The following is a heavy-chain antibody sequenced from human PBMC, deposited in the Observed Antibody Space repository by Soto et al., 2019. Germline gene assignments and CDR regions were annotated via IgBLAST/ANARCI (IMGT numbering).Heavy chain of an antibody. CDR2: IYTSGST. V-gene: IGHV4-4*07. Sequence: SETLSLTCTVSGGSISSYYWSWIRQPAGKGLEWIGRIYTSGSTNYNPSLKSRVTMSVDTSKNQFYLKLSSVTAADTAVYYCARELMDYSSSSVWFDPWGQGTLVTVS. J-gene: IGHJ5*02. D-gene: IGHD6-6*01. CDR3: ARELMDYSSSSVWFDP. CDR1: GGSISSYY.